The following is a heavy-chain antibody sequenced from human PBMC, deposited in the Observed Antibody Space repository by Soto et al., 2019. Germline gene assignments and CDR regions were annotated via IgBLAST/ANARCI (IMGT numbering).Heavy chain of an antibody. CDR1: GLIFSDYH. CDR2: IRRKANSYTT. CDR3: AMLGGWSGGSSGMDV. D-gene: IGHD6-19*01. Sequence: EVQLVESGGGLVQPGGSLRLSCAASGLIFSDYHMDWVRQAPGKGLEWVGRIRRKANSYTTEYSASVKGRFTISRDDSKNSLYLQMNSLMSEDTAVYYCAMLGGWSGGSSGMDVWGQGTTVTVSS. V-gene: IGHV3-72*01. J-gene: IGHJ6*02.